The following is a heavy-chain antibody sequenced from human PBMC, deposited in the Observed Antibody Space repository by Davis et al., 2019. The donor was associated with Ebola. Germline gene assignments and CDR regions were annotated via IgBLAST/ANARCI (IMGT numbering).Heavy chain of an antibody. J-gene: IGHJ6*02. CDR1: GYTFTGYY. CDR2: INPNSGGT. CDR3: ARDWRSGTLSKGDYYYYGMDV. Sequence: ASVKVSCKASGYTFTGYYMRWVRQAPGQGLEWMGWINPNSGGTNYAQKFQGRVTMTRDTSISTAYMELSRLRSDDTAVYYCARDWRSGTLSKGDYYYYGMDVWGQGTTVTVSS. V-gene: IGHV1-2*02.